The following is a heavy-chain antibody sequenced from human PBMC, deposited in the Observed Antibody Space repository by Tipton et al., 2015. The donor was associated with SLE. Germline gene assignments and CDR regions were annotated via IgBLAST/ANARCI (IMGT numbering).Heavy chain of an antibody. D-gene: IGHD6-19*01. CDR1: GYTFTSYA. CDR3: ARSIAVAGTGWFDP. Sequence: QLVQSGAEVKKPGASVKVSCKASGYTFTSYAMHWVRQAPGQRLEWMGWINAGNGNTKYSQKFQGRVTITRDTSASTAYMELSSLRSEDTAVYYCARSIAVAGTGWFDPWGQGTLATVSS. V-gene: IGHV1-3*01. CDR2: INAGNGNT. J-gene: IGHJ5*02.